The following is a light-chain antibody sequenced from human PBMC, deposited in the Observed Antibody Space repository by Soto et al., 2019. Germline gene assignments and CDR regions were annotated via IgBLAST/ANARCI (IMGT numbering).Light chain of an antibody. Sequence: EIVMTQSPATLSVSPGESATLSCRASQSVSSNLAWYQQKPGQAPRLLIYDASNRATGIPARFSGSGSGTDFTLTISSLEPEDFAVYYCQQYNNWPPPITFGQGTRLEIK. CDR1: QSVSSN. V-gene: IGKV3D-15*01. CDR2: DAS. CDR3: QQYNNWPPPIT. J-gene: IGKJ5*01.